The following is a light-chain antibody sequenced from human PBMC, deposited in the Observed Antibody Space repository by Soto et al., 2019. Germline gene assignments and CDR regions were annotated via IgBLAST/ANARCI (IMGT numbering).Light chain of an antibody. CDR1: RTMDNSN. Sequence: IFLTQSPGTLSLSPGDRATLSCRASRTMDNSNLARYQHKPGHAPRLLIYGTSNRATGIPDRFSGSGSGTDFILTITSLEPEDFAVYYCQEFGSNFGGGTKVDI. CDR3: QEFGSN. V-gene: IGKV3-20*01. J-gene: IGKJ4*01. CDR2: GTS.